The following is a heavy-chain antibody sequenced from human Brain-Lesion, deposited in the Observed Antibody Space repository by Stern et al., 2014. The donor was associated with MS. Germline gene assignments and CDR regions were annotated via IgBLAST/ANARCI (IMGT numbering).Heavy chain of an antibody. D-gene: IGHD3-3*01. V-gene: IGHV4-30-2*01. Sequence: VQLLESGSGLVRPSQTLSLTCTVSGGSVSSGGYTWSWLRQPPGKGLEGIGYIYEDESSYYNPSLKSRVTISIDRSKNQFSLRLSSMTAADTALYYCARVVRFLEWVPFDPWGQGILVTVSS. CDR2: IYEDESS. J-gene: IGHJ5*02. CDR1: GGSVSSGGYT. CDR3: ARVVRFLEWVPFDP.